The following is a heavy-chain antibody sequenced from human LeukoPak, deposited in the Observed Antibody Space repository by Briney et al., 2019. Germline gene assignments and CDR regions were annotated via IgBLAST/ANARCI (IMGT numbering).Heavy chain of an antibody. V-gene: IGHV3-30*02. CDR2: IRFDGRNK. CDR1: GFSFSNYG. J-gene: IGHJ4*02. CDR3: ANEDSGYGFVY. Sequence: GGSLRLSCAASGFSFSNYGMHWVRQAPGKGLEWVALIRFDGRNKFYADSVKGRFTISRDNSKNTLSLQMNSLRAEDTAVYYCANEDSGYGFVYWGQGTLVTVSA. D-gene: IGHD5-12*01.